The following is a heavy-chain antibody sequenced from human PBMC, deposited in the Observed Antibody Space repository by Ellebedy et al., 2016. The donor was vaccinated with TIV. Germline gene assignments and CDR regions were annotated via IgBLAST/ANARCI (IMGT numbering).Heavy chain of an antibody. Sequence: GESLKISXAASGFTFSDYYMSWIRQAPGKGLEWVSYISSSGSTIYYADSVKGRFTISRDNAKNSLYLQMNSLRAEDTAVYYCAREGFLWFGYYYYGMDVWGQGTTVTVSS. D-gene: IGHD3-10*01. J-gene: IGHJ6*02. CDR2: ISSSGSTI. CDR3: AREGFLWFGYYYYGMDV. V-gene: IGHV3-11*01. CDR1: GFTFSDYY.